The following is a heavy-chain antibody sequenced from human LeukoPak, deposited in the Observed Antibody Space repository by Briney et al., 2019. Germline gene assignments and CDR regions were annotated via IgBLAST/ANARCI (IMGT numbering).Heavy chain of an antibody. V-gene: IGHV3-21*01. D-gene: IGHD3-22*01. CDR3: ARDRHKYNYDSGGYPPY. J-gene: IGHJ4*02. Sequence: PGGSLRLSCAASGFTFNSYSMNWVRQAPGKGLEWVSSISSSSSYIYYADSVKGRFTISRDNAKNSLYLQMNTLRAEDTAVYYCARDRHKYNYDSGGYPPYWGQGTLVTVPS. CDR2: ISSSSSYI. CDR1: GFTFNSYS.